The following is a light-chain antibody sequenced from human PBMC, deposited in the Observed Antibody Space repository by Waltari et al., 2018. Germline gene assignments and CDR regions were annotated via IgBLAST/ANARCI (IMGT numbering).Light chain of an antibody. Sequence: DIQMTQSPSTLSASVGDRVTITCRASQSISSWLAWYQQKPGKAPKLLIYKASSLESGVPSRCSGSGAGTEFTLTISSLQPDDFATYYCQQYNSPRTFGQGTKVEIK. J-gene: IGKJ1*01. CDR3: QQYNSPRT. CDR2: KAS. CDR1: QSISSW. V-gene: IGKV1-5*03.